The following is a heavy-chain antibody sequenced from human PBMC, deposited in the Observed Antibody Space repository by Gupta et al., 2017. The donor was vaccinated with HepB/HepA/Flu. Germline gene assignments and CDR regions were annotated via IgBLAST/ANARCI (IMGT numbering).Heavy chain of an antibody. J-gene: IGHJ4*02. CDR3: ARRAHVTGAQFDY. V-gene: IGHV5-51*01. Sequence: EVQLLQSGAEVTKPGESLIISCKGSGYRFSNYWIGWVRQMPGKGLEWMGIIYAGGSDSRSSTSFEDQVTMSVDESIRTAYLQWSSLKASDTAIYYCARRAHVTGAQFDYWGQGTLVTVSS. CDR2: IYAGGSDS. D-gene: IGHD1-26*01. CDR1: GYRFSNYW.